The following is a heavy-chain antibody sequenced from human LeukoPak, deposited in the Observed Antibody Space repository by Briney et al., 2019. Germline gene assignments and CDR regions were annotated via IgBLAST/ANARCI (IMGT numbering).Heavy chain of an antibody. D-gene: IGHD3-22*01. CDR3: ARANYDGSDY. CDR2: IYYSGST. V-gene: IGHV4-38-2*01. J-gene: IGHJ4*02. Sequence: SETLSLTCAVSGYSISSAYYWGWIRQPPGRGLEWIGSIYYSGSTYFNPSLKSRVTISVDTSKNQFSLKMRSVTAADTAVYYCARANYDGSDYWGQGTLVTVSS. CDR1: GYSISSAYY.